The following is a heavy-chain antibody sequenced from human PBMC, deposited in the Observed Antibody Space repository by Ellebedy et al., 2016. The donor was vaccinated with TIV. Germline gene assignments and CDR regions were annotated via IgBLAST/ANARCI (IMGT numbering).Heavy chain of an antibody. Sequence: ASVKVSCXASGYTFTGTDYYIHWVRQAPGQGLEWMGWINPKSGGTNYAQTFQGRVSMTRDTSISTAYMELRSLRSDDTALYYCARGGQNYFDYWGQGTLVTVSS. CDR2: INPKSGGT. CDR1: GYTFTGTDYY. CDR3: ARGGQNYFDY. J-gene: IGHJ4*02. V-gene: IGHV1-2*02.